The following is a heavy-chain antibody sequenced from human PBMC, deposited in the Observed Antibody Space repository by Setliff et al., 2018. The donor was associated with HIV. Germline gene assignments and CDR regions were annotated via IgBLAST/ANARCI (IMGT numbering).Heavy chain of an antibody. CDR1: GGSISRYY. CDR2: IYYSGST. J-gene: IGHJ6*02. D-gene: IGHD2-2*01. V-gene: IGHV4-59*08. CDR3: ARIPQLLNYAMDV. Sequence: PSETLSLTCTVSGGSISRYYWSWIRQPPGKGLEWIGYIYYSGSTNYNPSLKSRVTISVDTSKNQFSLNVTSVTAANTAVYYCARIPQLLNYAMDVWGQGTTVTVTS.